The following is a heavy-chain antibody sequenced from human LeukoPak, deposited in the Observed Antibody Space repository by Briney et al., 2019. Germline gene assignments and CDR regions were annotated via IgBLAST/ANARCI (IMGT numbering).Heavy chain of an antibody. V-gene: IGHV4-39*07. CDR1: GGSISSSSYY. CDR2: IYYSGST. J-gene: IGHJ3*02. CDR3: ARDGEVYSAFDI. D-gene: IGHD3-10*01. Sequence: SETLSLTCTVSGGSISSSSYYWGWIRQPPGKGLEWLGSIYYSGSTYYNPSLKSRVTISVDTSKNQFSLKLSSVTAADTAVYYCARDGEVYSAFDIWGQGTMVTVSS.